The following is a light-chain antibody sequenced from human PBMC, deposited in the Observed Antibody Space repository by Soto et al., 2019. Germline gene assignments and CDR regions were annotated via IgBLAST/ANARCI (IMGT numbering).Light chain of an antibody. J-gene: IGLJ1*01. CDR2: SNN. CDR3: AAWDDSLSAYV. V-gene: IGLV1-44*01. CDR1: NSNVESNS. Sequence: QSVLTQPPSASGAPGQRVVISCSGGNSNVESNSVNWYQHLPGSAPKLLIFSNNQRPSGVPDRLSGSKSGTSASLAIAGLQSDDEADYYCAAWDDSLSAYVFGSGTKVTVL.